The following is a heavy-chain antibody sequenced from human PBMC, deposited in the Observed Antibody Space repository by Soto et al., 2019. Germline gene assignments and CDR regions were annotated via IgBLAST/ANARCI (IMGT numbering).Heavy chain of an antibody. CDR3: ASRYCNGGSCSSLIDCFDI. J-gene: IGHJ3*02. CDR2: IYYSGST. V-gene: IGHV4-31*03. D-gene: IGHD2-15*01. CDR1: RGSISSGGYY. Sequence: QVQLQESGPGLVKPSQTLSLTCTVSRGSISSGGYYWNWIRQHPQKGLEWIGYIYYSGSTYYTPSIKSRVTISADTSKNQLSLRLTSVTAADTAMYYCASRYCNGGSCSSLIDCFDIWGQGTKVTVSS.